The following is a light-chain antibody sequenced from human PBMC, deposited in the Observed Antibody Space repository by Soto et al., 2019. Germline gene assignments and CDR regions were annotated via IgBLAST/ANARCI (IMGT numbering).Light chain of an antibody. V-gene: IGLV2-23*01. CDR3: CSYAGTKVV. CDR1: SSDVGSYNL. Sequence: QSALTQPASVSGSPGQSITISCTGTSSDVGSYNLVSWYQQHPGKAPKLMIYEGSKWPSGVSNRFSGSKSGNTASLTISGLQAEDEADYYGCSYAGTKVVFGGGTKLTVL. J-gene: IGLJ2*01. CDR2: EGS.